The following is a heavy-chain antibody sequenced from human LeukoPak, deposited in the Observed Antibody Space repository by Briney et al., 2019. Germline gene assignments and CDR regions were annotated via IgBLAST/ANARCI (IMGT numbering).Heavy chain of an antibody. CDR3: ARALYSSGWYGYYYYMDV. CDR1: GGSISSYY. V-gene: IGHV4-59*01. J-gene: IGHJ6*03. D-gene: IGHD6-19*01. CDR2: IYYRGST. Sequence: SETLSLTCTVSGGSISSYYWSWIRQPPGKGLEWIGYIYYRGSTNYNASLKSRVTISVDTSKNQFSLKLSSVTAADTAVYYCARALYSSGWYGYYYYMDVWGKGTTVTISS.